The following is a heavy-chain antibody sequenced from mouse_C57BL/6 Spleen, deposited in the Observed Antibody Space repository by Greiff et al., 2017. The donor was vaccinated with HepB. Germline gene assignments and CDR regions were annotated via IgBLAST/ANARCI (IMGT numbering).Heavy chain of an antibody. CDR2: INPNNGGT. V-gene: IGHV1-26*01. CDR1: GYTFTDYY. CDR3: ARPFY. Sequence: VQLQQSGPELVKPGASVKISCKASGYTFTDYYMNWVKQSHGKSLEWIGDINPNNGGTSYNQKFKGKATLTVDKSSSTAYMELRSRTSEDSAVYYCARPFYWGQGTSVTVSS. J-gene: IGHJ4*01.